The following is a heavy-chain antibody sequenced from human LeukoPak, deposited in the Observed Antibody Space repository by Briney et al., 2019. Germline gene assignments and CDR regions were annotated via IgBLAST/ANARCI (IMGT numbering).Heavy chain of an antibody. CDR3: AREMEGDYGSGTFFDL. J-gene: IGHJ4*02. CDR2: ISSSGNSI. V-gene: IGHV3-11*01. CDR1: DFVLSDYY. D-gene: IGHD3-10*01. Sequence: GGSLRLSCAASDFVLSDYYMSWVRQAPGKGLEWVSYISSSGNSIYYADSVKGRFTISRDNAKNSLYLQMNSLRAEDTAVYYCAREMEGDYGSGTFFDLWSQGNMVTVSS.